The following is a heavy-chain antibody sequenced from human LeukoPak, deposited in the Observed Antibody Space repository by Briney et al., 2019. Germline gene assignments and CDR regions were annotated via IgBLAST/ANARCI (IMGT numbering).Heavy chain of an antibody. CDR3: ARSERFGYGHYYYGMDV. CDR2: IQSGGNI. V-gene: IGHV3-53*01. J-gene: IGHJ6*02. D-gene: IGHD5-18*01. CDR1: GLSISDQY. Sequence: GGSLRLSCAASGLSISDQYMSWVRQAPGKGLEWVSIIQSGGNIYYADSVKGRFTISRDNSKNTVYLQMNSLRAEDTAVYYCARSERFGYGHYYYGMDVWGQGTTVTVSS.